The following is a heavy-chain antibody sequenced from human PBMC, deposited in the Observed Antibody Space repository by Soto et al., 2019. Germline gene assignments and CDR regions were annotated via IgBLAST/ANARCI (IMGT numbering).Heavy chain of an antibody. CDR3: VLDERQVDCFYS. CDR2: ISGGGGGT. D-gene: IGHD6-25*01. J-gene: IGHJ4*02. CDR1: GFSFSNYA. Sequence: PGGSLRLSCSVSGFSFSNYAMTWVRQAPGKGLEWVSSISGGGGGTHYADSMKGRVTISRDNAKNSLYLQMNSLRAEDTAVYYCVLDERQVDCFYSWGQGTLVTVSS. V-gene: IGHV3-23*01.